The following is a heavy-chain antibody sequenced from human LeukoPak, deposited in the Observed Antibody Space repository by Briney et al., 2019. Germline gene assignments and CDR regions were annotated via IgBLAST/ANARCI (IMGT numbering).Heavy chain of an antibody. J-gene: IGHJ6*02. CDR3: ARGSGSLYYYYGMDV. D-gene: IGHD3-10*01. V-gene: IGHV5-51*01. CDR1: GYSFTSYW. CDR2: IYPGDSDT. Sequence: GESLKTSCKGSGYSFTSYWIGWVRQMPGKGLEWMGIIYPGDSDTRYSPSFQGQVTISADKSISTAYLQWSSLKASDTAMYYCARGSGSLYYYYGMDVWGQGTTVTVSS.